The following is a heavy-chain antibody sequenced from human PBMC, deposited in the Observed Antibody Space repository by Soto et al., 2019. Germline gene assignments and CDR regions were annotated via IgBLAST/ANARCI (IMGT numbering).Heavy chain of an antibody. CDR1: GYSFPSYW. Sequence: GESLKISCKGSGYSFPSYWIGWVRQMPGKGLEWLGIIYPGDSDTAYGPSFQGQVTISVDKSISTAYLQWNSLKASDTAMYYCARQGSGGSHDAFDVWGQGTMVTVSS. J-gene: IGHJ3*01. V-gene: IGHV5-51*01. CDR3: ARQGSGGSHDAFDV. D-gene: IGHD2-15*01. CDR2: IYPGDSDT.